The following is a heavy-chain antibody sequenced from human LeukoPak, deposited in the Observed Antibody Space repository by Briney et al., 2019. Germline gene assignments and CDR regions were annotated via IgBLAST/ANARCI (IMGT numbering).Heavy chain of an antibody. CDR3: ARDSSGWYIPDY. J-gene: IGHJ4*02. V-gene: IGHV4-59*12. Sequence: PSETLSLTCTVSGGSISSYYWSWIRQPPGKGLDWIGYIYYSGSTNYNPSLKSRVTISVDTSKNQFSLKLRSVTAADTAVYYCARDSSGWYIPDYWGQGTLVTVSS. D-gene: IGHD6-19*01. CDR1: GGSISSYY. CDR2: IYYSGST.